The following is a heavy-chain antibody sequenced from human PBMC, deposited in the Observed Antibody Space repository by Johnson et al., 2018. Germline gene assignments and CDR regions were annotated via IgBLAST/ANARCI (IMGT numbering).Heavy chain of an antibody. CDR1: GFTFSSYA. CDR3: ARDLPLDV. V-gene: IGHV3-64*01. Sequence: VQLVESGGGLVQPGGSLRLSCVASGFTFSSYAMHWVRQAPGKGLEYVSAISSNGGSTYYANSVKGRFTISRDNSKNTLYLQMGSLRAEDMAVYYCARDLPLDVWGKGTTVTVSS. J-gene: IGHJ6*04. CDR2: ISSNGGST.